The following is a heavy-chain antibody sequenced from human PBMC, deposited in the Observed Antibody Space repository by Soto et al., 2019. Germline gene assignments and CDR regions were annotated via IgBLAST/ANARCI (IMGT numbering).Heavy chain of an antibody. Sequence: EVQLLESGGGLVQPGGSLRLSCAASGCTFSSYAMSWVRQAPGKGLEWVSAVSGSGGSTYYADSVKGRFTITRDNSKNTLYLQMNSLRAEDTAVYYCAKSKVSYYYDSSGYFFDYWGQGTLVTVSS. CDR2: VSGSGGST. J-gene: IGHJ4*02. D-gene: IGHD3-22*01. CDR1: GCTFSSYA. CDR3: AKSKVSYYYDSSGYFFDY. V-gene: IGHV3-23*01.